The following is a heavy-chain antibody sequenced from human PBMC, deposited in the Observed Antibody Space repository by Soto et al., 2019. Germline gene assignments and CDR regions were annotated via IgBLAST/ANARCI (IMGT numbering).Heavy chain of an antibody. CDR3: ARGQSTRGTAMAYGMDV. CDR1: GLTLSNYA. Sequence: QVQLVESGGGVVQPGRSLRLSCAASGLTLSNYAMHCVRQAPGKGLEWVAIISYDGSNKYYADSVKGRFTISRDNSKNTLYLQVNSLRAEDTAVYYCARGQSTRGTAMAYGMDVWGQGTTVTVSS. D-gene: IGHD5-18*01. V-gene: IGHV3-30-3*01. J-gene: IGHJ6*02. CDR2: ISYDGSNK.